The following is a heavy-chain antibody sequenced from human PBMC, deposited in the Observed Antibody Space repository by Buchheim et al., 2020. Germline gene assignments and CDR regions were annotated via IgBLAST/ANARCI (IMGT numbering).Heavy chain of an antibody. Sequence: QVQLVESGGGVVQPGRSLRLSCAASGFTFSSYGMHWVRQAPGKGLEWVAVIWYDGSNKYYADSVKGRFTISRDHSKNTLYLQMNSLRAEDTAVYYCARDGGITIFGVDYYGMDVWGQGTT. CDR2: IWYDGSNK. V-gene: IGHV3-33*01. J-gene: IGHJ6*02. D-gene: IGHD3-3*01. CDR3: ARDGGITIFGVDYYGMDV. CDR1: GFTFSSYG.